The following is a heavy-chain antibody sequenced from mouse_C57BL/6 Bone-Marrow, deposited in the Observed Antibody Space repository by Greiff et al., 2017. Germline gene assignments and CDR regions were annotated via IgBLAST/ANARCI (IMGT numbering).Heavy chain of an antibody. J-gene: IGHJ3*01. V-gene: IGHV5-4*03. Sequence: EVKLMESGGGLVKPGGSLKLSCAASGLTFSSYAMSWVRQTPEKRLEWVATISDGGSYTYYPLNVHGRFPNSRDNAKNNLYLQMSHLESEDTAMYYCARGAYWGQGTLVTVSA. CDR2: ISDGGSYT. CDR1: GLTFSSYA. CDR3: ARGAY.